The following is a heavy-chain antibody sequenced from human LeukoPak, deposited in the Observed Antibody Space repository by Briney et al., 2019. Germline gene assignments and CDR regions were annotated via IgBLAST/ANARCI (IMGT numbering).Heavy chain of an antibody. CDR3: GRGWGVYYFRMVGPNKGGKDY. D-gene: IGHD3-10*01. CDR1: GFTFSSYA. V-gene: IGHV3-7*01. Sequence: GGSLRLSCAASGFTFSSYAMSWVRQAPGKGLEWVANIKQDGSEKYYVDSVKGRFTISRDNAKNSLYLQMNSLRAEDTAVYYWGRGWGVYYFRMVGPNKGGKDYGGQGTLVTVPS. CDR2: IKQDGSEK. J-gene: IGHJ4*02.